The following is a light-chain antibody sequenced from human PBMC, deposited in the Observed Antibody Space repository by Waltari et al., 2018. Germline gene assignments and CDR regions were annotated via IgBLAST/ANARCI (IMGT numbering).Light chain of an antibody. J-gene: IGLJ2*01. CDR1: NIGSKS. CDR3: QVWDDNSEQVI. CDR2: DDS. V-gene: IGLV3-21*02. Sequence: SFVVTQTPSVSVAPGQTAKVECGGKNIGSKSVQWYQQKAGQAPVLVISDDSDRHTGIPERFSGSNSRNTATLTFSSVEAGDEADYYCQVWDDNSEQVIFGGGSKLTVL.